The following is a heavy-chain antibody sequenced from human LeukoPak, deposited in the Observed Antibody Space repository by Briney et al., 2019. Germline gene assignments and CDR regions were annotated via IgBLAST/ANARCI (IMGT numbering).Heavy chain of an antibody. D-gene: IGHD1-1*01. Sequence: SQTLSLTCAISGDSVSSNSAAWNWIRQSPSGGLEWLGRTYYRSKWYNDYAVSVKGRISISADTSKNQFSLQLNSVTPEDTAVYYCARDVTGTRYARPSPFDYWGQGTLVTVSS. J-gene: IGHJ4*02. V-gene: IGHV6-1*01. CDR1: GDSVSSNSAA. CDR2: TYYRSKWYN. CDR3: ARDVTGTRYARPSPFDY.